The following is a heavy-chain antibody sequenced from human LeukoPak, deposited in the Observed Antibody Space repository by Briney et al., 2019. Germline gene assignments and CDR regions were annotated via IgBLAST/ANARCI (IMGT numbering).Heavy chain of an antibody. CDR2: INPDSGGT. D-gene: IGHD2-21*02. V-gene: IGHV1-2*02. J-gene: IGHJ4*02. CDR3: AREPPGNCCPDCYALGF. CDR1: GYTFNHYY. Sequence: ASVKVSCKASGYTFNHYYVHWVRQAPGQGLEWMGWINPDSGGTKFAQNFQGRVTMTRDTSITTAYMELSSLTSDDTAVYYCAREPPGNCCPDCYALGFWGQGTLVTVSS.